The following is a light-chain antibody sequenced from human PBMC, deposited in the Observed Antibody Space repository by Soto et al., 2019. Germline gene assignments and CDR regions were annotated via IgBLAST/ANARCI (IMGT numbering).Light chain of an antibody. V-gene: IGLV1-47*02. CDR2: SYN. CDR1: SFNIGSNY. J-gene: IGLJ3*02. CDR3: AAWDDSLSGWV. Sequence: QSVLTQPPSASGTPGQRVTISCSGSSFNIGSNYVYWYQQLPGTAPKLLIYSYNQRPSGVPDRFSGSKSGTSASLAISGLRSEDEADYHCAAWDDSLSGWVFGGGTKVTVL.